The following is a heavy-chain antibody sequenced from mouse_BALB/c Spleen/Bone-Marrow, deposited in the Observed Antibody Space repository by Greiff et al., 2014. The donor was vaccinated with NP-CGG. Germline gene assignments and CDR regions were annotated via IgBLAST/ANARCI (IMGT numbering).Heavy chain of an antibody. V-gene: IGHV2-9*02. CDR2: IWAGGST. D-gene: IGHD2-3*01. CDR3: ARVYLWYFDV. CDR1: GFSFTSYG. J-gene: IGHJ1*01. Sequence: QVQLQQSGPGLVAPSQSLSITCTVSGFSFTSYGFYWVRQPPGKGLEWLGVIWAGGSTNYNSALMSRLSISKDNSKSQVFLKMNSLQTNDTAMYYCARVYLWYFDVWGAGTTVTVSS.